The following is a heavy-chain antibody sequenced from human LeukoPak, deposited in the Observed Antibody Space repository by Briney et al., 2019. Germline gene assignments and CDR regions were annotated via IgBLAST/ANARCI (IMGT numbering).Heavy chain of an antibody. CDR1: GFIFSNYG. Sequence: PGGSLRLSCAASGFIFSNYGMHWVRQAPGKGLEWVAVISYDGSKKYYADSVKGRFTISRDNSRNMLYLQMNSLRAEDTAVYYSTRDWNDLDYWGQGTLVTVSS. V-gene: IGHV3-30*03. CDR3: TRDWNDLDY. CDR2: ISYDGSKK. J-gene: IGHJ4*02. D-gene: IGHD1-1*01.